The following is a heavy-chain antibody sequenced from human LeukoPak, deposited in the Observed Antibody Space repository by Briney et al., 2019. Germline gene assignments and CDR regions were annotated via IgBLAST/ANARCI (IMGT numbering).Heavy chain of an antibody. CDR1: GGTFNSYA. Sequence: ASVKVSCKASGGTFNSYAISWVRQAPGQGLEWMGWTSAYNDNTNYAQKLQGRVTMTTDTSTSTAYVELRSLRSDDTAVYYCATGTYDPLYYWGQGTLVTVSS. CDR2: TSAYNDNT. CDR3: ATGTYDPLYY. D-gene: IGHD3-22*01. J-gene: IGHJ4*02. V-gene: IGHV1-18*01.